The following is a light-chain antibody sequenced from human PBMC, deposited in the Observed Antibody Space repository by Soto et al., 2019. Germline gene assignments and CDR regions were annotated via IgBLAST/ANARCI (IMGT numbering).Light chain of an antibody. CDR3: QQYNNWPAIT. J-gene: IGKJ5*01. V-gene: IGKV3D-15*01. CDR1: QSVSSN. Sequence: EIVMTQSPDTLSVSPGERATLSRRASQSVSSNLAWYHQKPGQAPRLLIFGASTRATGIPARFSGSGSGTEFTLTISSLQSEDFAVYYCQQYNNWPAITFGQGTRLEIK. CDR2: GAS.